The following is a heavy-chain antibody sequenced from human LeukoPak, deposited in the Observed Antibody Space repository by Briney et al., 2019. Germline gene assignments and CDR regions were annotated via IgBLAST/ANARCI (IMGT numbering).Heavy chain of an antibody. Sequence: GGSLRLSCAASEFSVGSNYMTWVRQAPGKGLEWVSLIYSGGSTYYADSVKGRFTISRDNSKNTLYLQMNSLRAEDTAMYYCAKDKYGDYVFDYWGQGTLVTVSS. CDR3: AKDKYGDYVFDY. D-gene: IGHD4-17*01. J-gene: IGHJ4*02. V-gene: IGHV3-66*01. CDR1: EFSVGSNY. CDR2: IYSGGST.